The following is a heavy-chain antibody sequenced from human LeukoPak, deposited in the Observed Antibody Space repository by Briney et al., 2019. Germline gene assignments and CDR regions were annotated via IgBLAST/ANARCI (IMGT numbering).Heavy chain of an antibody. CDR3: AREDDYGDSYYFDF. J-gene: IGHJ4*02. CDR2: ISSSSSYI. D-gene: IGHD4-17*01. CDR1: GFTFSSYS. V-gene: IGHV3-21*01. Sequence: GGSLRLSCAASGFTFSSYSMNWVRQAPGKGLEWASSISSSSSYIYYADSVKGRFTISRDNAKNSLYLQMNSLRAEDTAVYYCAREDDYGDSYYFDFWGQGTLVTVSS.